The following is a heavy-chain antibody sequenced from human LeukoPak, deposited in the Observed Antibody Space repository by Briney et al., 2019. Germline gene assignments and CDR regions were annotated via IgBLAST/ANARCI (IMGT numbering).Heavy chain of an antibody. CDR1: GFTFSSYA. CDR3: ARDAYGSGSYYNAPDY. V-gene: IGHV3-23*01. J-gene: IGHJ4*02. Sequence: GGSLRLSCAASGFTFSSYAMSWVRQAPGNGLEWVSAISGSGGSTYYADSVKGRFTISRDNSKNTLYLQMNSLRAEDTAVYYCARDAYGSGSYYNAPDYWGQGTLVTVSS. CDR2: ISGSGGST. D-gene: IGHD3-10*01.